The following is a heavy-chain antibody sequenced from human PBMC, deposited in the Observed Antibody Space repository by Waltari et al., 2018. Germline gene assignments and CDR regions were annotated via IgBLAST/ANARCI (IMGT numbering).Heavy chain of an antibody. CDR2: IYYSGST. V-gene: IGHV4-30-4*08. CDR1: GGSIRSGGYY. J-gene: IGHJ5*02. CDR3: ARDLGRFGRPDWFDP. D-gene: IGHD3-3*01. Sequence: QVQLQESGPGLVKPSQTLSLTCTVSGGSIRSGGYYWSWIRPPPGKGLEWIGYIYYSGSTYYNPSLKSRVTISVDTSKNQFSLKLSSVTAADTAVYYCARDLGRFGRPDWFDPWGQGTLVTVSS.